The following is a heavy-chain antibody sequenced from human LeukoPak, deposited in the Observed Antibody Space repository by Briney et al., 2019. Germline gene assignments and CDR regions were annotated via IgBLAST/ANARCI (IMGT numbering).Heavy chain of an antibody. Sequence: ASVKVSCKASGYTFTSHYVQWVRLAPGQGLEWMGIINPSGGGTRYAQKFQGRVTMTRDTSTSTVYMELSSLRSEDTAVYYCAREGSGSLPHIDHWGQGTLVTVSS. CDR3: AREGSGSLPHIDH. CDR2: INPSGGGT. V-gene: IGHV1-46*01. D-gene: IGHD3-10*01. J-gene: IGHJ5*02. CDR1: GYTFTSHY.